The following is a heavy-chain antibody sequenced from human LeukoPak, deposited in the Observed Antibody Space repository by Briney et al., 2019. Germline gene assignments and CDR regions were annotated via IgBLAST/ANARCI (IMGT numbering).Heavy chain of an antibody. D-gene: IGHD3-10*01. CDR3: ARRMGGSGSYYHLY. CDR1: GFTFNDYA. V-gene: IGHV3-30*14. J-gene: IGHJ4*02. CDR2: ISYDGYDK. Sequence: PGRSLRLSCAASGFTFNDYAMYWVRQAPGKGLEWVTLISYDGYDKSYADSVRGRFTISRDNSKNTLYLQMNSLRAEDTAVYYCARRMGGSGSYYHLYWGQGTLVTVSS.